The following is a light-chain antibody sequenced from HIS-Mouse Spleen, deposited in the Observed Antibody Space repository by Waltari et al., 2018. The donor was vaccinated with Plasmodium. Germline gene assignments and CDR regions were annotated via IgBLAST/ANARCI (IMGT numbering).Light chain of an antibody. CDR2: GAS. CDR1: QSVSSN. V-gene: IGKV3-15*01. CDR3: QQYNNWPPWT. J-gene: IGKJ1*01. Sequence: IVMTQSPATLSVSPGERATLSCRASQSVSSNFAWYQQKPGQAPRLLIYGASTRATGSPGRFSGSGSGTEVTHTISSMQSEEFGVYYCQQYNNWPPWTFGQGSKVEIK.